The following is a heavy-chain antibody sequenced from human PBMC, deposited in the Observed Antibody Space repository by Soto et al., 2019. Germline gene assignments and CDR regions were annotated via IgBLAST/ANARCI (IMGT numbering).Heavy chain of an antibody. J-gene: IGHJ6*03. D-gene: IGHD2-2*01. V-gene: IGHV4-34*01. CDR2: INHSGSS. Sequence: PSETLSLTCAVYGWSFSGYYWSWIRQPPGEGLEWIGEINHSGSSNYNPSLKRRGQISVDTSKNQFYLKVSCLTAEHRAVYYGERISRYCSSTRCNGQKYYHYMDVWRQGTKVTVSS. CDR3: ERISRYCSSTRCNGQKYYHYMDV. CDR1: GWSFSGYY.